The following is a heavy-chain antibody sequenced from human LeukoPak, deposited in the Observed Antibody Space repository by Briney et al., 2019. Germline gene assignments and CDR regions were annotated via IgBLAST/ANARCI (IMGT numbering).Heavy chain of an antibody. V-gene: IGHV4-34*01. CDR3: ARGQDFWSGYPFDY. Sequence: SETLSLTCAVYGGSFSGYYWSWIRQPPGKGLEWIGETSHRGSTKYNPSLKSRVTISVDTSKNQFSLKLSSVTAADTAMYYCARGQDFWSGYPFDYWGQGILVTVSS. J-gene: IGHJ4*02. CDR1: GGSFSGYY. CDR2: TSHRGST. D-gene: IGHD3-3*01.